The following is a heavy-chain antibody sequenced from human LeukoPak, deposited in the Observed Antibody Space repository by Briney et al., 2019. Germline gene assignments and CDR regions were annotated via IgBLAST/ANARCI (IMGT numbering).Heavy chain of an antibody. CDR2: IYYSGST. V-gene: IGHV4-59*01. CDR3: ARATTEGLLYYSYYMDV. Sequence: PSETLSLTCTVSGGSISSYYWSWIRQPPGKGLEWIGYIYYSGSTNYNPSLKSRVTISVDTSKNQFSLKLSSVTAADTAVYYCARATTEGLLYYSYYMDVWGTGTTVTISS. J-gene: IGHJ6*03. D-gene: IGHD1-14*01. CDR1: GGSISSYY.